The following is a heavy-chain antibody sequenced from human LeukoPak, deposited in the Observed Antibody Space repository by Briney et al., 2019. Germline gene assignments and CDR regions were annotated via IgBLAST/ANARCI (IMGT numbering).Heavy chain of an antibody. Sequence: SGGSLRLSCAASGFTFSSYAMSWVRQAPGKGLEWVSAISGSGGSTYYADSVKGRFTISRDNSKNTLYLQMNSLRAEDTAVYYCAKEGSITMVRGSFYYFDYWGQGTLVTVSS. CDR1: GFTFSSYA. CDR2: ISGSGGST. CDR3: AKEGSITMVRGSFYYFDY. V-gene: IGHV3-23*01. D-gene: IGHD3-10*01. J-gene: IGHJ4*02.